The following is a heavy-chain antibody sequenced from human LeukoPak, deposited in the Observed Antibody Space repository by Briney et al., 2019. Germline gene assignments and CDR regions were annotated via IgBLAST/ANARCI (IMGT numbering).Heavy chain of an antibody. CDR2: INWSGGST. CDR3: ARAPVTSPFYFDY. V-gene: IGHV3-20*04. J-gene: IGHJ4*02. D-gene: IGHD2-2*01. CDR1: GFAFDEHG. Sequence: GGSLRLSCTASGFAFDEHGMSWVRQVPGKGLEWVSGINWSGGSTGYADPLRGRFTISRDNAKNSLYLQMDSLRAEDTALYYCARAPVTSPFYFDYWGQGTLVTVSS.